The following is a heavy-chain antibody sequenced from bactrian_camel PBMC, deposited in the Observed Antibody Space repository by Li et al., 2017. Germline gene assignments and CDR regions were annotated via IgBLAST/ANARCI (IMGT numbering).Heavy chain of an antibody. CDR1: GLPFSSYS. V-gene: IGHV3S40*01. CDR2: IGSRGDVI. J-gene: IGHJ6*01. CDR3: ATIGGSWGEFGY. D-gene: IGHD6*01. Sequence: VQLVESGGSLVQPGGTLRLSCVASGLPFSSYSWTWVRQAPGKGLEWVSTIGSRGDVIVYADSVKCRFTISRDNAKNTVYLQMNSLKSEDTALYYCATIGGSWGEFGYWGQGTQVTVSS.